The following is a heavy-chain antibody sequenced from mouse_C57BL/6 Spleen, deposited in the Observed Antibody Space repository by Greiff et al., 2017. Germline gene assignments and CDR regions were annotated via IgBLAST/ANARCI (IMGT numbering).Heavy chain of an antibody. Sequence: EVQLQQSGPKMVKPGASVKISCKASGYSFTDYYMNWVKQSNGKSLEWIGVINPNYGTTSYNQKFKGKATLTVDQSSSTAYMQLNSLTSEDSAVYYCARAITTVVATDWYFDVWGTGTTVTVSS. V-gene: IGHV1-39*01. J-gene: IGHJ1*03. D-gene: IGHD1-1*01. CDR3: ARAITTVVATDWYFDV. CDR2: INPNYGTT. CDR1: GYSFTDYY.